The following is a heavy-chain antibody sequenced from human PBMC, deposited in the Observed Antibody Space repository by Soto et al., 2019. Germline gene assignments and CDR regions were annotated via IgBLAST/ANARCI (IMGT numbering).Heavy chain of an antibody. J-gene: IGHJ4*02. CDR2: LNPNTGNS. D-gene: IGHD1-1*01. V-gene: IGHV1-8*01. CDR1: GYTFTSYD. CDR3: ARRAETNGWNGFGADKYYFDF. Sequence: ASVKVSFKASGYTFTSYDIYWVRQATGQGLEWMGWLNPNTGNSGYAQKFQGRITVTSDTSINTVHMELSSLRSEDTAVYYCARRAETNGWNGFGADKYYFDFWGQGTLVTVSS.